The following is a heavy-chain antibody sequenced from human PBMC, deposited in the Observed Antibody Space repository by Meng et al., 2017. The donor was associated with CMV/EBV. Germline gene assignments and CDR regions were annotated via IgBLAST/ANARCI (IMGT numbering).Heavy chain of an antibody. J-gene: IGHJ6*02. CDR3: ARTRRYCSSTSCPGAYSMDV. V-gene: IGHV1-2*02. CDR1: GYTFTGYY. D-gene: IGHD2-2*01. CDR2: INPNSGGT. Sequence: ASVKVSCKASGYTFTGYYMHWVRQAPGQGLEWMGWINPNSGGTNYAQKFQGRVTMTRDTSISTAYMELSRLRSDDTAVYYCARTRRYCSSTSCPGAYSMDVWGQGTTVTVSS.